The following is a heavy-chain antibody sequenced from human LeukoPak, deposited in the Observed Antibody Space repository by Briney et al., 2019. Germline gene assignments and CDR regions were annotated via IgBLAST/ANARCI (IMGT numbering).Heavy chain of an antibody. CDR2: INPSGGST. V-gene: IGHV1-46*01. CDR1: GYTFTSYY. D-gene: IGHD3-3*01. Sequence: ASVKVSCKASGYTFTSYYMHWVRQAPGQGLEWMGIINPSGGSTIYAQKFQGRVTMTEDTSTDTAYMELSSLRSEDTAVYYCATFGDFWSGLRGYFDYWGQGTLVTVSS. CDR3: ATFGDFWSGLRGYFDY. J-gene: IGHJ4*02.